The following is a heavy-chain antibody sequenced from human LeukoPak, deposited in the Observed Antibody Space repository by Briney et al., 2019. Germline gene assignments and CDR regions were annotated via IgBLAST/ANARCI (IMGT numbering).Heavy chain of an antibody. CDR3: VRSGSGFHSAAYHYMDV. Sequence: KPSETLSLTCSVSGDSISPNYWSWIRQSAGKGLEWIGRIYVSGSTDYNPSLKNRVTMSVDTSKNQFSLKLTSVTAADTAVYYCVRSGSGFHSAAYHYMDVWGKGTTVTVSS. CDR2: IYVSGST. CDR1: GDSISPNY. V-gene: IGHV4-4*07. D-gene: IGHD3-22*01. J-gene: IGHJ6*03.